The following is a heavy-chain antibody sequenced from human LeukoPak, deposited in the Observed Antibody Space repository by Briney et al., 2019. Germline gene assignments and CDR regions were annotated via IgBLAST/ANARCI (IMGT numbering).Heavy chain of an antibody. D-gene: IGHD6-13*01. V-gene: IGHV1-46*01. Sequence: ASVKVSCKASGYTFTSYYMHWVRQAPGQGLEWMGIINPSGGSTSYAQKFQGRVTMTRDMSTGTVYMELSSLRSEDTAVYYCARSSKQQLVLRWGQGTLVTVSS. J-gene: IGHJ4*02. CDR2: INPSGGST. CDR1: GYTFTSYY. CDR3: ARSSKQQLVLR.